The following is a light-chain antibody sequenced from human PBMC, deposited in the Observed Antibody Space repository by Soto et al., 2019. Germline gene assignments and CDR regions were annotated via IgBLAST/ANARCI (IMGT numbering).Light chain of an antibody. J-gene: IGKJ1*01. V-gene: IGKV3-20*01. CDR1: QSVSSTY. Sequence: EIVLTQSPGTQSLSPGERATLSCRASQSVSSTYLAWYQQKPGQAPRLLIYGTSSRASGIPDRFSGSGSGTDFPLTISRQEPEDFAVYYCQQYGTSPQTFGQGTKV. CDR3: QQYGTSPQT. CDR2: GTS.